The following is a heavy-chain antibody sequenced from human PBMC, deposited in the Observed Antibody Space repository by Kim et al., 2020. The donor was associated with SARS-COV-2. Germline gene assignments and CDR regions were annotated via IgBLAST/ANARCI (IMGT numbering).Heavy chain of an antibody. J-gene: IGHJ6*02. V-gene: IGHV3-48*02. CDR1: GFTFSSYS. D-gene: IGHD3-10*01. Sequence: GGSLRLSCAASGFTFSSYSMNWVRQAPGKGLEWVSYISSSSSTIYYADSVKGRFTISRDNAKNSLYLQMNSLRDEDTAVYYCARVDMVLGVRLMFLPRYYYGMDVWGQGTTVTVSS. CDR3: ARVDMVLGVRLMFLPRYYYGMDV. CDR2: ISSSSSTI.